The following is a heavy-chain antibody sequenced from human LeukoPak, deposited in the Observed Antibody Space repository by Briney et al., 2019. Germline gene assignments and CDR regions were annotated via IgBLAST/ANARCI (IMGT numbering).Heavy chain of an antibody. Sequence: GGSLRLSCAASGFTFSSYAMSWVRQAPGKGLEWVSAISGSGGSTYYADSVKGRLTISRDNSKNTLYPQMNSLRAEDTAVYYCAKYYYDSSGYYPLEYYYYMDVWGKGTTVTVSS. CDR2: ISGSGGST. D-gene: IGHD3-22*01. CDR3: AKYYYDSSGYYPLEYYYYMDV. CDR1: GFTFSSYA. V-gene: IGHV3-23*01. J-gene: IGHJ6*03.